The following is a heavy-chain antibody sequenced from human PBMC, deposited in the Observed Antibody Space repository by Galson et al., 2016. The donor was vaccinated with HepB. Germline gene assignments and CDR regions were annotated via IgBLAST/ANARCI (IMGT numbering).Heavy chain of an antibody. J-gene: IGHJ4*02. CDR1: GDSVSSNSAA. V-gene: IGHV6-1*01. CDR3: AREYSTGYYERFLAKRARRGFDY. CDR2: TYYRAKWYN. D-gene: IGHD6-19*01. Sequence: CAISGDSVSSNSAAWNWIRQSPSRGLEWRGRTYYRAKWYNDYAVSVKSRITISVDTSKNQFSLQLNSVTPEDTAVYYCAREYSTGYYERFLAKRARRGFDYWGQGTLVTVSS.